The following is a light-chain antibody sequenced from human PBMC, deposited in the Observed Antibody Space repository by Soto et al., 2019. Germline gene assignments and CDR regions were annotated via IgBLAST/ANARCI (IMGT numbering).Light chain of an antibody. CDR2: GNS. CDR1: SSNIGADYD. CDR3: QSYDSSLSGWV. J-gene: IGLJ3*02. Sequence: QSVLTQPPSVSGAPGQRVTISCTRSSSNIGADYDVHWYQQLPGTAPKLLIYGNSNRPSGVPDRFSGSKSGTSASVAITGLQAEDEADYYCQSYDSSLSGWVFGGGTKLTVL. V-gene: IGLV1-40*01.